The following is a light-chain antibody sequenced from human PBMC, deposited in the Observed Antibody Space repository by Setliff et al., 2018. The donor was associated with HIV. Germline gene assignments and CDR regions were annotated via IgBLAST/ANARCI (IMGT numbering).Light chain of an antibody. J-gene: IGLJ1*01. Sequence: QSALPQPASVSGSPGQSITISCTGTSSDIGTYNSISWYQQTPGTAPKLIIYEITARPSGVPDRFSGSKSGNTASLTISGLQVEDEADYFCSSLISSTSYVFGTGTKGTVL. CDR2: EIT. V-gene: IGLV2-18*02. CDR1: SSDIGTYNS. CDR3: SSLISSTSYV.